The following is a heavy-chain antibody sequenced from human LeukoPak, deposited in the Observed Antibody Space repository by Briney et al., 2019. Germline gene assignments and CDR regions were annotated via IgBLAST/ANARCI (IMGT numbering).Heavy chain of an antibody. CDR3: AKPIVGAAFDY. CDR1: GFTFSNYG. CDR2: VWYDGNNK. D-gene: IGHD1-26*01. Sequence: GRSLRLSCAASGFTFSNYGMHWVRQAPGKGLEWVAVVWYDGNNKYYADSVEGRFTISRDNSKNTLYLQMNSLRAEDTALYYCAKPIVGAAFDYWGQGTLVTVSS. J-gene: IGHJ4*02. V-gene: IGHV3-33*06.